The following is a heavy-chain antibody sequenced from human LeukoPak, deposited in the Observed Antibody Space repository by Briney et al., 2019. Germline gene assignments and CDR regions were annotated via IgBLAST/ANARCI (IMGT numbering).Heavy chain of an antibody. CDR3: AREYCSSTSCYFDY. CDR1: GGSISSGDYY. V-gene: IGHV4-39*07. J-gene: IGHJ4*02. Sequence: SETLSLTCTVSGGSISSGDYYWGWIRQPPGKGLEWIGSIYHSGSTYYNPSLKSRVTISVDTSKNQFSLKLSSVTAADTAVYYCAREYCSSTSCYFDYWGQGTLVTVSS. D-gene: IGHD2-2*01. CDR2: IYHSGST.